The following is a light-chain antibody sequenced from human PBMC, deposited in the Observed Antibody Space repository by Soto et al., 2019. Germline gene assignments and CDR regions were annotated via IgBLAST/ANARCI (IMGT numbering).Light chain of an antibody. Sequence: QSVLTQPASVSGSPGQSIAISCTGTSGDVGGYNLVSWYQQHPGKAPKFLIYENNKRPSGVSDRFSDSKSGNTASLTISGLQAEDEADYYCSSHAGSNTYVVFGGGTKLTVL. CDR1: SGDVGGYNL. CDR3: SSHAGSNTYVV. V-gene: IGLV2-23*01. CDR2: ENN. J-gene: IGLJ2*01.